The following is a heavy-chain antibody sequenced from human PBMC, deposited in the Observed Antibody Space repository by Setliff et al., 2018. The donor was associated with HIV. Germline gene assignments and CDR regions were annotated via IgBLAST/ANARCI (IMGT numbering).Heavy chain of an antibody. CDR2: MYTTVDA. V-gene: IGHV4-4*07. J-gene: IGHJ4*02. D-gene: IGHD2-2*01. CDR1: GASVGNYF. CDR3: ARDPAIYFDF. Sequence: ETLSLTCTVTGASVGNYFWSWIRQSAGKGLEWIGRMYTTVDAAYNPSLKSRVIMSVVTSKNQISLKLTSVTAADTAMYYCARDPAIYFDFWGQGVLVTVSS.